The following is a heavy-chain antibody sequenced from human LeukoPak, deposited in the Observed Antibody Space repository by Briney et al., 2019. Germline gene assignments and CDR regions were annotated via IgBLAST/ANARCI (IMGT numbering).Heavy chain of an antibody. V-gene: IGHV1-69*13. J-gene: IGHJ4*02. Sequence: ASVKVSCKASGGTFSSYAISWVRQAPGQGLEWMGGIIPIFGTANYAQKFQGRVTITADESTSTAHMELSSLRSEDTAVYYCARLEITTVTTSDYWGQGTLVTVSS. CDR3: ARLEITTVTTSDY. CDR2: IIPIFGTA. D-gene: IGHD4-17*01. CDR1: GGTFSSYA.